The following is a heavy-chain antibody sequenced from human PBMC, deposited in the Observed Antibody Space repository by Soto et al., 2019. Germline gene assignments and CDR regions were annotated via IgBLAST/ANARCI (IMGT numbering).Heavy chain of an antibody. J-gene: IGHJ4*02. Sequence: PGGSLRLSCAASGFSVRTNYMSWVRQAPGKGLEWVSVFESGGSIYYADSVKGRFIISRDYARNTLYLHMTNLRAEDTAVYYCAKDGNWLDVFLDLWGQGTPVTVSS. CDR3: AKDGNWLDVFLDL. D-gene: IGHD6-19*01. V-gene: IGHV3-53*01. CDR1: GFSVRTNY. CDR2: FESGGSI.